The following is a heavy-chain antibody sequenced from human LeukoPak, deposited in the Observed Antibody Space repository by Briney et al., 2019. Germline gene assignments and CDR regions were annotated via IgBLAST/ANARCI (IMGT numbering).Heavy chain of an antibody. V-gene: IGHV3-30-3*01. CDR1: GFTFSSYA. CDR3: ANPYGSGSYYMSALDI. Sequence: GRSLRLSCAASGFTFSSYAMHWVRQAPGKGLEWVAVISYDGSNKYYADSVKGRFTISRDNSKNTLYLQMNSLRAEDTAVYYCANPYGSGSYYMSALDIWGLGTMVTVSS. CDR2: ISYDGSNK. D-gene: IGHD3-10*01. J-gene: IGHJ3*02.